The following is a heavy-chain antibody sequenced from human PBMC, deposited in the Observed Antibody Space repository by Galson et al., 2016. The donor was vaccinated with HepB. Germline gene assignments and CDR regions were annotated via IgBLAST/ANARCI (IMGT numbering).Heavy chain of an antibody. CDR2: IYYSGST. CDR3: ARRGYLHGSGSRNSWFAP. CDR1: GGSITTSSNF. D-gene: IGHD3-10*01. V-gene: IGHV4-39*01. J-gene: IGHJ5*02. Sequence: SETLSLTCTVSGGSITTSSNFWGWIRQPPGKGLEWIGNIYYSGSTYYNSSLKSRVTISVDTSKNQFSLKLTSVTAADTAVYYCARRGYLHGSGSRNSWFAPWGQGTLVTVSS.